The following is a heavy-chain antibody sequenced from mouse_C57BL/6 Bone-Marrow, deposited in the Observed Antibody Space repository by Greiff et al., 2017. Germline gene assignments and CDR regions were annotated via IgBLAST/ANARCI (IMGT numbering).Heavy chain of an antibody. Sequence: QVQLQQPGAELVMPGASVKLSCKASGYTFTSYWMHWVKQRPGQGLEWIGMIHPNSGSTNYNEKFKSKATLTVDKSSSTAYMQLSSLTSEDSAVYYCARSKSHSNYDYWGQGTTLTVSS. V-gene: IGHV1-64*01. CDR1: GYTFTSYW. D-gene: IGHD2-5*01. CDR2: IHPNSGST. J-gene: IGHJ2*01. CDR3: ARSKSHSNYDY.